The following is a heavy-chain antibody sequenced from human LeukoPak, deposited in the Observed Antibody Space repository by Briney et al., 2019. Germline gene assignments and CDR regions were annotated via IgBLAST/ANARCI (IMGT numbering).Heavy chain of an antibody. Sequence: ASVEVSCKASGYTFTTYIITWVRQAPGQGLEWMGWISAYNGDTNYAQKLQGRVTMTTDTSTNTAYMELRSLRSDDTAVYYCAREHYYGSGSYRGNWFDPWGQGTLVTVSS. CDR3: AREHYYGSGSYRGNWFDP. CDR2: ISAYNGDT. CDR1: GYTFTTYI. D-gene: IGHD3-10*01. J-gene: IGHJ5*02. V-gene: IGHV1-18*01.